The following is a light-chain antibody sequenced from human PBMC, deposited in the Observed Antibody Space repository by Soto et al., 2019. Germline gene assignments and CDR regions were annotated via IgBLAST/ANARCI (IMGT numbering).Light chain of an antibody. CDR3: CSFASSSTYV. CDR2: AVS. V-gene: IGLV2-14*03. J-gene: IGLJ1*01. CDR1: SSDIGSYNH. Sequence: QSVLTQPASVSGSPGQSITISCSGTSSDIGSYNHVAWYQQFPGKSPKLMIYAVSDRPPGVSDRFSGSKSGITASLTISGLQAEDEADYYCCSFASSSTYVFGTGTKVTVL.